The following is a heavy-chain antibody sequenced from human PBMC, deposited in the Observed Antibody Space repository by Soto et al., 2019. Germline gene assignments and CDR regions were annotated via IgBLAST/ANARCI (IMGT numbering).Heavy chain of an antibody. D-gene: IGHD3-16*01. J-gene: IGHJ3*02. Sequence: QVQLQQWGAGLLKPSETLSLTCAVYGGSFSGYYWSWIRQPPGKGLEWIGEINHSGSTNYNPSLRSRVTISVDTSKNQFSLKLRSVTAADTAVYYCARRSQGGDAFDIWGQGTMVTVSS. CDR1: GGSFSGYY. CDR3: ARRSQGGDAFDI. V-gene: IGHV4-34*01. CDR2: INHSGST.